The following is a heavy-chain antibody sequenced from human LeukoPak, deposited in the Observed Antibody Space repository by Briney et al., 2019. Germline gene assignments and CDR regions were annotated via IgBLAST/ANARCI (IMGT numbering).Heavy chain of an antibody. D-gene: IGHD3-3*01. CDR3: AKTSLSDPSGHYYYMDV. CDR2: ISSSSSYI. Sequence: KTGGSLRLSCAASGFSFTFYSMNWVRQAPGKGLEWVSSISSSSSYIYYADSVKARFTISRDNSQNTVSLQLNNLRIEDTALYYCAKTSLSDPSGHYYYMDVWGKGTTVTVSS. J-gene: IGHJ6*03. CDR1: GFSFTFYS. V-gene: IGHV3-21*01.